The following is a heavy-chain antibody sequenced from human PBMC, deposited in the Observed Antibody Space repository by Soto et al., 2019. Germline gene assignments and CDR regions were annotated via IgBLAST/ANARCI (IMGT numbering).Heavy chain of an antibody. CDR2: FIPVFGTG. J-gene: IGHJ4*02. CDR1: GGPFKNYA. V-gene: IGHV1-69*01. CDR3: AQISEFTYGYGLGYSLDS. D-gene: IGHD5-18*01. Sequence: QVELVQSGADVKKPGASMRVSCKASGGPFKNYAFSWVRQAPGQGLEWMGGFIPVFGTGTYAEQFEGRISITADESTKTIYMDLRSLRSDDTAVYYCAQISEFTYGYGLGYSLDSWGQGTLIIVSS.